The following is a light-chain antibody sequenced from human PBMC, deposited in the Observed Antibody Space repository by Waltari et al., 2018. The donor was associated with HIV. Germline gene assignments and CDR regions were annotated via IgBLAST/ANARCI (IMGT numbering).Light chain of an antibody. V-gene: IGKV3-11*01. CDR3: QQRSHWPLK. Sequence: ETVLTQSPARLSLSPGERATLSCRANQSVSAFLAWYRQTPGQPPRLLIYDASTRATGTPARFSGSGSGTGCPLTISSLEPEDCAVYYCQQRSHWPLKCGGGTKVEMK. CDR1: QSVSAF. J-gene: IGKJ4*02. CDR2: DAS.